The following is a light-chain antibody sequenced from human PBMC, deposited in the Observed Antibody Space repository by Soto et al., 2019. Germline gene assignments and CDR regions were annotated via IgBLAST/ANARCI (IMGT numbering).Light chain of an antibody. CDR1: QSVSSN. Sequence: EIVMTQSPATLSVSPGERATLSCRASQSVSSNLAWYQQKPGQAPRLLIYGASTRATGIPARFSGSGSGTEFTLTISSLHSEDFAVYYCQQYNNCPWTFGQGTKVEIK. V-gene: IGKV3-15*01. CDR2: GAS. J-gene: IGKJ1*01. CDR3: QQYNNCPWT.